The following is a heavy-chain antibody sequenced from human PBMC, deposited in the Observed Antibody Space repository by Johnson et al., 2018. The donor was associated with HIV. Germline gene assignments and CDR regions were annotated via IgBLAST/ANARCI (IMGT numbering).Heavy chain of an antibody. J-gene: IGHJ3*02. V-gene: IGHV3-53*01. CDR2: IYRGGST. Sequence: VQLVESGGGLIQPGGSLRLSCAASGFTVSSNYMSWVRQAPGKGLEWVSVIYRGGSTYYADSVKGRFTISRDNSKNTLYLQMNSLRAEDTAVYYCARDTTSGLDGSSWDGAVDIWGQGTMVTVSS. CDR3: ARDTTSGLDGSSWDGAVDI. D-gene: IGHD6-13*01. CDR1: GFTVSSNY.